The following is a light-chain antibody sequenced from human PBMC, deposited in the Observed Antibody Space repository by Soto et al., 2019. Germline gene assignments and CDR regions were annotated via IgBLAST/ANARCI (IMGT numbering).Light chain of an antibody. CDR1: NIGCKS. CDR2: DDS. V-gene: IGLV3-21*02. CDR3: QVWDDNSDHHV. J-gene: IGLJ1*01. Sequence: SYELTQTSSVSVAPGQTARISCGGNNIGCKSVHWYQQKPGQAPVVVVYDDSDRPSGIPERFSGSNSGNTATLTISRVEAGDEADYHCQVWDDNSDHHVFGTGTMVTVL.